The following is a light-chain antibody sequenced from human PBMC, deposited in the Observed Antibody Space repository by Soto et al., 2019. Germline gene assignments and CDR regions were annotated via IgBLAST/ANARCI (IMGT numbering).Light chain of an antibody. J-gene: IGKJ4*01. CDR2: GAS. Sequence: EIVMTQSPATLSVSPGERATLSCRASQSVSSNLAWYQQKPGQAPRLLIYGASYRATGIPDRFSGSGSETDFTLTISRLEPEDSAVYYCHQYAASPLTFGGGTKVEIK. CDR3: HQYAASPLT. CDR1: QSVSSN. V-gene: IGKV3-20*01.